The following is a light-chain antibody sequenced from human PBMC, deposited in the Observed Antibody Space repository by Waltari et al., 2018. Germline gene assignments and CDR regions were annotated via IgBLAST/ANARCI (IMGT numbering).Light chain of an antibody. CDR2: DAS. J-gene: IGKJ4*01. Sequence: IVFTQSPHTLSLSPGETATLSCRAIHYITSNYLAWYQQKPGQAPRLLIYDASNRATGIADRFSGSGSGTDFTLTISSLEPEDFAMFYCQQYGNYPVTFGGGTKVEI. CDR3: QQYGNYPVT. V-gene: IGKV3-20*01. CDR1: HYITSNY.